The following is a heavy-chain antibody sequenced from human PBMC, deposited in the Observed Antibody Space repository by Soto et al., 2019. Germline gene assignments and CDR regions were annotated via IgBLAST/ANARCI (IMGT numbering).Heavy chain of an antibody. V-gene: IGHV3-7*01. J-gene: IGHJ3*02. Sequence: GGSLRLSCAASGFTFSSYWMSWVRQAPGKGLEWVANIKQDGSEKYYEDSVKGLFTISRDNAKNSLYLQMNSLRAEDTAVYYCARDLYSSSSGSDAFDIWGQGTMVTVSS. D-gene: IGHD6-6*01. CDR1: GFTFSSYW. CDR2: IKQDGSEK. CDR3: ARDLYSSSSGSDAFDI.